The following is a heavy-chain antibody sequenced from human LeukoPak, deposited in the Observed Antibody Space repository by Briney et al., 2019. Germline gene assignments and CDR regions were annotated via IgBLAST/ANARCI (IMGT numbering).Heavy chain of an antibody. D-gene: IGHD3-10*01. CDR3: ARGSKWFGELSLFGTMDV. CDR1: GFTFSSYE. V-gene: IGHV3-48*03. J-gene: IGHJ6*03. Sequence: PGGSLRLSCVASGFTFSSYEMNWVRQAPGKGLEWISYIRNSGTTIYYTDSVKGRFTISRDNAKNSLYLQMNSLRAEDTAVYYCARGSKWFGELSLFGTMDVWGKGTTVTVSS. CDR2: IRNSGTTI.